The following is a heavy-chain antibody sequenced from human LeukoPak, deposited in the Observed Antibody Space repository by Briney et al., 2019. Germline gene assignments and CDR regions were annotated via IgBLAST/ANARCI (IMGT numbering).Heavy chain of an antibody. CDR1: GRSLSSSSYH. CDR3: ARLTYYDPAGFDP. J-gene: IGHJ5*02. V-gene: IGHV4-39*01. D-gene: IGHD3-3*01. CDR2: IYYSGST. Sequence: SDPLSLPCTVWGRSLSSSSYHWRWIRQPPGKGLVWFGNIYYSGSTHYNPSLKSRVTISVDTSKNQFSLKLSSVTAADTAVYYCARLTYYDPAGFDPWGQGTLVTVSS.